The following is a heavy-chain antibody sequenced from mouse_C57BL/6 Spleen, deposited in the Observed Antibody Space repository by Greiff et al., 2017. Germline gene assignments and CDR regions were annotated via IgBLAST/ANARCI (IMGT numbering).Heavy chain of an antibody. Sequence: VKLMESGPGLVQPSQSLSITCTVSGFSLTSYGVHWVRQSPGKGLEWLGVIWRGGSTDYNAAFMSRLSITKDNSKSQVFFKMNSLQADDTAIYYCAKRGVVATDYAMDYWGQGTSVTVSS. V-gene: IGHV2-5*01. CDR1: GFSLTSYG. CDR2: IWRGGST. J-gene: IGHJ4*01. CDR3: AKRGVVATDYAMDY. D-gene: IGHD1-1*01.